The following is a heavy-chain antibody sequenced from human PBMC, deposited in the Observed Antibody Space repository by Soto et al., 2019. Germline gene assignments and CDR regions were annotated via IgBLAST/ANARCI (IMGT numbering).Heavy chain of an antibody. CDR1: GFTFSSYA. D-gene: IGHD5-18*01. CDR2: ISYDGSNK. J-gene: IGHJ4*02. V-gene: IGHV3-30-3*01. Sequence: PGGSLRLSCAASGFTFSSYAMHWVRQAPGKGLEWVAVISYDGSNKYYADSVKGRFTISRDNSKNTLYLQMNGLRAEDTAVYYCARDQPGYSYGYGLGYWGQGTLVTVSS. CDR3: ARDQPGYSYGYGLGY.